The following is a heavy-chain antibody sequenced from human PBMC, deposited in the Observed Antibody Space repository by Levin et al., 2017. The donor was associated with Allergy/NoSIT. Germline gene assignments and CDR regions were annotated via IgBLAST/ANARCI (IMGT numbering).Heavy chain of an antibody. Sequence: SETLSLTCTVSGGSISSYYWSWIRQPAGKGLEWIGRIYTSGSTNYNPSLKSRVTMSVDTSKNQFSLKLSSVTAADTAVYYCARERDSSGDYTPSLDGYFDYWGQGTLVTVSS. CDR3: ARERDSSGDYTPSLDGYFDY. V-gene: IGHV4-4*07. D-gene: IGHD3-22*01. J-gene: IGHJ4*02. CDR1: GGSISSYY. CDR2: IYTSGST.